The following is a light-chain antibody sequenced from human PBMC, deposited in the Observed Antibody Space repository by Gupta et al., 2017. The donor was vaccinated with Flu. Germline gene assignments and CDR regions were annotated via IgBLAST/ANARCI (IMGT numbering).Light chain of an antibody. CDR3: QTWGTGVGV. CDR2: LNSDGSH. CDR1: SGHSSYA. Sequence: QLVLIQTPSASASPGASVKLTRTLCSGHSSYAIAWHQQQPEKGPRYLMKLNSDGSHSKGDGIPDRFSGSSSGAERYLTISSLQSEDEADYDCQTWGTGVGVFGGGTKLTVL. J-gene: IGLJ3*02. V-gene: IGLV4-69*01.